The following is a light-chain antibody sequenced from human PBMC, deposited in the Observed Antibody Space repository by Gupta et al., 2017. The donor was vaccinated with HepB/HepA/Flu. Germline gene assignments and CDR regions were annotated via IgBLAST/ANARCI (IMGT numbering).Light chain of an antibody. J-gene: IGKJ1*01. Sequence: DIQMTQSPSTLSASVGDRVTITCRASQSISSWLAWYQQKSGKAPKLLIYKASSLDSGVPSRFSGSGSGTEFTLTISSLQPDDFATYYCQQYNSYPGTFGQGTKLEIK. CDR1: QSISSW. CDR2: KAS. CDR3: QQYNSYPGT. V-gene: IGKV1-5*03.